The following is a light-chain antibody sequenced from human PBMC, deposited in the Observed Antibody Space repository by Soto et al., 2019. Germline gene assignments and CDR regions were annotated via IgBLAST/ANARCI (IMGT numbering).Light chain of an antibody. V-gene: IGKV3-20*01. J-gene: IGKJ3*01. CDR1: QSVSSSY. CDR2: GAS. Sequence: EIVLTQSPGTLSLSPGERATLSRRASQSVSSSYLAWYQQKPGQAPRLLIYGASSRATGIPDRFSGSGSGTDFTLTISRLEPEDFAVYYCQQYGSSPPFTVGPGTKVDIK. CDR3: QQYGSSPPFT.